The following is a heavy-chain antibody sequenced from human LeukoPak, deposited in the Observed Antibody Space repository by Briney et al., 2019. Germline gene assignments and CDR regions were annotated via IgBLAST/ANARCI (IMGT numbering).Heavy chain of an antibody. Sequence: GGSLRLSCAASGFTFSNFDMHWVRQVTAKGLEWVSGIGPAGDTYYAGSVKGRFTISRENAKNSLYLQMNSLRAGDTAVYYCARGGGFDYWGQGTLVTVSS. V-gene: IGHV3-13*04. CDR3: ARGGGFDY. CDR2: IGPAGDT. J-gene: IGHJ4*02. D-gene: IGHD3-10*01. CDR1: GFTFSNFD.